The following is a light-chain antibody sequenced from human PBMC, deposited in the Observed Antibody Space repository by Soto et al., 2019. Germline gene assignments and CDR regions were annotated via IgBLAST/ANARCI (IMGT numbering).Light chain of an antibody. CDR3: QQDNSYPLT. Sequence: DIQMTQSPSTLSASVGDRVTITCRASQSISSWLAWYQQKPGKAPKLLFYKASSLESGVPSRFSGSGSGTEFPLAVSSLQSDDCSTYYCQQDNSYPLTFGGGTKVQIK. CDR2: KAS. CDR1: QSISSW. J-gene: IGKJ4*01. V-gene: IGKV1-5*03.